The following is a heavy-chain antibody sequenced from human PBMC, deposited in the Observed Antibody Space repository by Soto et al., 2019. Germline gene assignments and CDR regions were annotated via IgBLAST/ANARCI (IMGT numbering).Heavy chain of an antibody. J-gene: IGHJ6*01. D-gene: IGHD5-12*01. CDR1: GGSISSAGYY. V-gene: IGHV4-31*03. CDR3: ARGGADIATTIVVPHYYYGLDV. Sequence: QVHLQESGPGLVRPSQTLSLTCTVSGGSISSAGYYWSWIRQHPGKGLEWIGYIYYSGSTYYNPSLRSRVSISVDMSKNQFSLKLSSVTAADTAVYYCARGGADIATTIVVPHYYYGLDVWGQGTTVTVSS. CDR2: IYYSGST.